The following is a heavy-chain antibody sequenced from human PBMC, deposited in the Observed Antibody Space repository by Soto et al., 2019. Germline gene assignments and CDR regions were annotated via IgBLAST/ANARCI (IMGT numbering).Heavy chain of an antibody. CDR1: GFSISSYW. V-gene: IGHV3-74*01. J-gene: IGHJ4*02. Sequence: EVQLVESGGGLGQPGGGLRVSCAASGFSISSYWMHWVRQAPGKGLVWVSRINNDGSDTNYADSVRGRFTISRDNAMNTLYLQLDSLRAEDTAVYYCVRGPLAIAVVPGAMLYWGQGTLVTVSS. D-gene: IGHD2-2*03. CDR3: VRGPLAIAVVPGAMLY. CDR2: INNDGSDT.